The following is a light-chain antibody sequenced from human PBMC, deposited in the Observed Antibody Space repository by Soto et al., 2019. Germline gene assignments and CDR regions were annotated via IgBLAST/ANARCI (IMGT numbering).Light chain of an antibody. J-gene: IGKJ1*01. CDR1: QSVSNN. Sequence: EILMTQSPATLSVSPGDRATLSCRASQSVSNNLAWYQQRPGQAPRLLIYGASTRATGIPARFSGSGSGTEFTLTFSSLQSEDFAVYYCQQYNDWPPWTFGQGTKVEIK. CDR3: QQYNDWPPWT. CDR2: GAS. V-gene: IGKV3-15*01.